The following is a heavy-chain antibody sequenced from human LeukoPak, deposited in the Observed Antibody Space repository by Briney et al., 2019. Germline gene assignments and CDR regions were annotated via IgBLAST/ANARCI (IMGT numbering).Heavy chain of an antibody. CDR3: ARALVVYDILTGAYLGGPLDY. CDR1: GGSISSGDYY. J-gene: IGHJ4*02. D-gene: IGHD3-9*01. V-gene: IGHV4-30-4*01. Sequence: PSQTLSLTCTVSGGSISSGDYYWSWIRQPPGKGLEWIGYIYYSGSTYYNPSLKSRVTISVDTSKNQFSLKLSSVTAADTAVYYCARALVVYDILTGAYLGGPLDYWGQGTLVTVSS. CDR2: IYYSGST.